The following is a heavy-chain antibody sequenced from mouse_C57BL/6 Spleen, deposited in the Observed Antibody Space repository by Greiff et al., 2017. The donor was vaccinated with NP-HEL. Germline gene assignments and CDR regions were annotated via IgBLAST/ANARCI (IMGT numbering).Heavy chain of an antibody. CDR3: AIWDSYYAMDY. D-gene: IGHD3-3*01. CDR2: ISSGSSTI. Sequence: EVKVVESGGGLVKPGGSLKLSCAASGFTFSDYGMHWVRQAPEKGLEWVAYISSGSSTIYYADTVKGRFTISRDNAKNTLFLQMTSLRSEDTAMYYCAIWDSYYAMDYWGQGTSVTVSS. CDR1: GFTFSDYG. V-gene: IGHV5-17*01. J-gene: IGHJ4*01.